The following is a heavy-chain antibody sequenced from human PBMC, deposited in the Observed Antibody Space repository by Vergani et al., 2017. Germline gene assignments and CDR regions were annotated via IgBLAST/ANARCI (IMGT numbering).Heavy chain of an antibody. CDR2: INHSGST. J-gene: IGHJ4*02. D-gene: IGHD4-11*01. Sequence: QVQLQQWGAGLLKPSETLSLTCAVYGGSFSGYYWSWIRQPPGKGLEWIGEINHSGSTNYNPSLKSRVTISVDTSKNQFSLKLSSVTAADTAVYYCAGGSRNYRYFDYWGQGTLVTVSS. CDR1: GGSFSGYY. V-gene: IGHV4-34*01. CDR3: AGGSRNYRYFDY.